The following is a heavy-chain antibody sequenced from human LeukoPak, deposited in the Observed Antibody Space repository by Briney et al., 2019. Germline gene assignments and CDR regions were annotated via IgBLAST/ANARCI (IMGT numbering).Heavy chain of an antibody. CDR2: ISKSSDAT. CDR1: GFTFSSYE. CDR3: ARDKVTQTYYYYYYMDV. V-gene: IGHV3-23*01. Sequence: PGGSLRLSCAASGFTFSSYEMNWVRQAPGKGLEWVSLISKSSDATYYAPSVKGRFTISRDNSKNTLYLQMNSLRAEDTAVYYCARDKVTQTYYYYYYMDVWGKGTTVTISS. J-gene: IGHJ6*03. D-gene: IGHD2-21*02.